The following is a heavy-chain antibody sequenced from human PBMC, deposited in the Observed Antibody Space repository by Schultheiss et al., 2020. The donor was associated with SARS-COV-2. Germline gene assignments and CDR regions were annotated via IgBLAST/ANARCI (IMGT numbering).Heavy chain of an antibody. CDR2: ISSNGGST. CDR1: GFTFSSYA. D-gene: IGHD6-13*01. Sequence: GGSLRLSCSASGFTFSSYAMHWVRQAPGKGLEYVSAISSNGGSTYYADSVKGRFTISRDNSKNTLYLQMNSLRAEDTAVYYCARDRGAAAADRYIYYYYYGMDVWGQGTTVTVSS. V-gene: IGHV3-64*04. J-gene: IGHJ6*02. CDR3: ARDRGAAAADRYIYYYYYGMDV.